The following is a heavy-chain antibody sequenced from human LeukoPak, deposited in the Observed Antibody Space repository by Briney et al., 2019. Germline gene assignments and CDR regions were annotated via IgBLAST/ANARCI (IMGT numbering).Heavy chain of an antibody. CDR3: AKGYDSSGYYLDH. J-gene: IGHJ4*02. CDR2: MRSDGSTK. Sequence: GGSLRLSCAASGFSFSSYGMHWVHQAPGKGLEWVAYMRSDGSTKYYADSVKGRFTISRDNSKNTLYLQMNSLRPEDTAVYYCAKGYDSSGYYLDHWGQGTLVTVSS. V-gene: IGHV3-30*02. D-gene: IGHD3-22*01. CDR1: GFSFSSYG.